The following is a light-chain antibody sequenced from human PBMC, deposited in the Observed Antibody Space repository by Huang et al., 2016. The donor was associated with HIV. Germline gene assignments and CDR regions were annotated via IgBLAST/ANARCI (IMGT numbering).Light chain of an antibody. CDR1: QDISSW. Sequence: IQLTQSPSSVSASEGDTVRITCRASQDISSWLAWYQQKPREAPNLLIHSKSILQRGVPSRFNGSGSGTDFFLTINSLRPDDFATYYCQQANMYPRSFGQGTRLDIK. CDR3: QQANMYPRS. V-gene: IGKV1-12*01. J-gene: IGKJ5*01. CDR2: SKS.